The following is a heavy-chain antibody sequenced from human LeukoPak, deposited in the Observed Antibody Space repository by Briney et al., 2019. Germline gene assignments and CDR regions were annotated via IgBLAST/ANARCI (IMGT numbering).Heavy chain of an antibody. Sequence: ASVKVSCKASGYTFTSYGINWVRQAPGQGLEWMGGINPIFGTANYAQKFQGRVTITTDESTTTAYMELSSLRSEDTAVYYCASPIIAAAGTGYFQHWGQGTLVTVSS. CDR1: GYTFTSYG. V-gene: IGHV1-69*05. D-gene: IGHD6-13*01. J-gene: IGHJ1*01. CDR3: ASPIIAAAGTGYFQH. CDR2: INPIFGTA.